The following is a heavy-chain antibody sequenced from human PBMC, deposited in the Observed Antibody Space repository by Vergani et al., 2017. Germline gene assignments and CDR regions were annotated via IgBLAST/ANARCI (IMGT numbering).Heavy chain of an antibody. D-gene: IGHD2-15*01. V-gene: IGHV1-69*12. CDR1: GGAFSTYA. J-gene: IGHJ4*02. Sequence: QVQLVQSGAEVKKPGSSVRVSCKTSGGAFSTYAINWVRQAPGQGLEWMGAIIPNFSPARSAQKFQGRVTITADESTRTVYMELNSLRSDDSAVYYCARDVGGRQLLLPYFDYWGQGTLVTVSS. CDR2: IIPNFSPA. CDR3: ARDVGGRQLLLPYFDY.